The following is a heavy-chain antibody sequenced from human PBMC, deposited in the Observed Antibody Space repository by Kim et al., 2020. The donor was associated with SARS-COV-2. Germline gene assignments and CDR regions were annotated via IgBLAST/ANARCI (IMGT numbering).Heavy chain of an antibody. Sequence: GGSLRLSCAASGFTFDDYAMHWVRQAPGKGLEWVSGISWNSGSIGYADSVKGRFTISRDNAKNSLYLQMNSLRAEDTALYYCATQPQYCSGGSCYPYWGQGTLVTVSS. D-gene: IGHD2-15*01. J-gene: IGHJ4*02. CDR2: ISWNSGSI. CDR3: ATQPQYCSGGSCYPY. V-gene: IGHV3-9*01. CDR1: GFTFDDYA.